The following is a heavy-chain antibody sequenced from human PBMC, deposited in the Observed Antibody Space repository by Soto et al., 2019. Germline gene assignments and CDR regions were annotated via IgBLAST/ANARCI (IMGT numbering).Heavy chain of an antibody. CDR1: GYTFTSYG. D-gene: IGHD1-1*01. CDR3: ARGRYGDY. Sequence: QVHLVQSGAEVKKPGASVKVSCKASGYTFTSYGITWVRQARGQGLEWMGWISAHNGNTDYAQKPKGRAIVTNDTTTTTDYVELRSLISDDTVVYYCARGRYGDYWGQGDLVTVSS. J-gene: IGHJ4*02. CDR2: ISAHNGNT. V-gene: IGHV1-18*01.